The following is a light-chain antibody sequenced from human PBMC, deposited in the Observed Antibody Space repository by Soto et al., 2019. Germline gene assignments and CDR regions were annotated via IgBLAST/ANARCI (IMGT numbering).Light chain of an antibody. CDR3: QQYNSIPAT. V-gene: IGKV1-5*01. CDR2: DAS. CDR1: QTVTDY. Sequence: DIQMTQSPSSLSASVGDRVTITCRAGQTVTDYLNWYQHKPGKAPKLLIYDASSLESGVPSRFSGSGSGTEFTLTISSLQPDDFATYYCQQYNSIPATFGGGTKVEIK. J-gene: IGKJ4*01.